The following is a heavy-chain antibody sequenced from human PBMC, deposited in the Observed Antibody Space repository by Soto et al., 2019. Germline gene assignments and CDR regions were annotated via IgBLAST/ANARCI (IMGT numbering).Heavy chain of an antibody. D-gene: IGHD4-17*01. CDR1: GGPISSNSYY. V-gene: IGHV4-39*01. CDR3: ARHKSDYAIPNWFDP. Sequence: QLQLQESGPGLVKPSETLSLTCSVSGGPISSNSYYWGWIRQPPGKGLEWIGSIYYSGNTYYNPSLKSRVTLSVDTSKNQFSLKLSSVTAADTAVYYCARHKSDYAIPNWFDPWGQGTLVTVSS. J-gene: IGHJ5*02. CDR2: IYYSGNT.